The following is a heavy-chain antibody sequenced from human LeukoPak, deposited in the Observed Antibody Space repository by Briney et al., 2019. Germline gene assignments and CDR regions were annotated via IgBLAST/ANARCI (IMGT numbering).Heavy chain of an antibody. CDR1: GWTFSGYY. CDR3: ARMAPIVVVIKGAYYYYYMDV. CDR2: INHSGST. D-gene: IGHD3-22*01. Sequence: SETLSLTCAVYGWTFSGYYWRWIRQPPGKGLEWIGEINHSGSTNYNPSVTSRVTISVDTAKNQISLKLSSVTAAATAVYYCARMAPIVVVIKGAYYYYYMDVWGKGTTVTVS. J-gene: IGHJ6*03. V-gene: IGHV4-34*01.